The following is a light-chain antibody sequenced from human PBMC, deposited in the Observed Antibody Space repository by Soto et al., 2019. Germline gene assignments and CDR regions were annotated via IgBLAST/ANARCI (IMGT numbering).Light chain of an antibody. J-gene: IGLJ2*01. CDR2: LNSDGSH. V-gene: IGLV4-69*01. Sequence: QLVLTQSPSASASLGASVKLTCTLSSGHSSYAIAWHQQQPEKGPRYLMKLNSDGSHSKGYGIPDRFSGSSSGAERYLTISSLQSEDEADYYCQTWGTGILVFGGGTQLTVL. CDR3: QTWGTGILV. CDR1: SGHSSYA.